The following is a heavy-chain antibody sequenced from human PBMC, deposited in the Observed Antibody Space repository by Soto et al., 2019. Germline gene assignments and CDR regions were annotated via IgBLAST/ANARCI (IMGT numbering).Heavy chain of an antibody. J-gene: IGHJ5*02. Sequence: GGSLRLSCAASGFTFSTYGMHWVRQAPGKGLEWVAVIWYDGSNKYYIDSVKGRFTISRDNSKNTLYLQMSSLRAEDTAVYYCARDVAVARYMRNWFDPWGQGTLVTVSS. D-gene: IGHD6-19*01. V-gene: IGHV3-33*01. CDR2: IWYDGSNK. CDR3: ARDVAVARYMRNWFDP. CDR1: GFTFSTYG.